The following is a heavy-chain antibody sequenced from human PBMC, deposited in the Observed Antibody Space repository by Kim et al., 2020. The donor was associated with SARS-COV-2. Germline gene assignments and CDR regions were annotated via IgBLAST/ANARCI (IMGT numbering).Heavy chain of an antibody. Sequence: SETLSLTCTVSGGSISSSCYYWGWIRQPTGKGLEWIGSINYSGSTYYTLSLKSPVTISAATSKYSLSLKLSSATAADTYVYYCARLSYSSSSYFYYWGQG. V-gene: IGHV4-39*01. J-gene: IGHJ4*02. CDR1: GGSISSSCYY. D-gene: IGHD6-6*01. CDR2: INYSGST. CDR3: ARLSYSSSSYFYY.